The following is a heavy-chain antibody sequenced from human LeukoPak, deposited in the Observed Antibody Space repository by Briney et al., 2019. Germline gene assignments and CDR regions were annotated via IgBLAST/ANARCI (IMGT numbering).Heavy chain of an antibody. V-gene: IGHV1-2*02. D-gene: IGHD2-2*01. CDR1: GYTFTGYY. CDR3: ARADCSSTSCPLGN. J-gene: IGHJ4*02. Sequence: ASVKVSCKASGYTFTGYYFHWVRQAPGQGLEWMGWITPNNGRTNYAQKFQGRVTMTRDTSISTAYMELSRLRSDDTAVYYCARADCSSTSCPLGNWGQGTLVTVSS. CDR2: ITPNNGRT.